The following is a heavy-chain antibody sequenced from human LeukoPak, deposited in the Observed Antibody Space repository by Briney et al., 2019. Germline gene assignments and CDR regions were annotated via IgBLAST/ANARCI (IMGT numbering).Heavy chain of an antibody. V-gene: IGHV3-23*01. CDR3: ANPPGGIAVAGRHYYYYGMDV. CDR1: GFTFSSYA. J-gene: IGHJ6*02. CDR2: ISGSGGST. Sequence: PGGSLRLSCAASGFTFSSYAMSWVRQAPGKGLEWVSAISGSGGSTYYADSVKGRFTISRDNSKNTLYLQMNSLRAEDTAVYYCANPPGGIAVAGRHYYYYGMDVWGQGTTVTVSS. D-gene: IGHD6-19*01.